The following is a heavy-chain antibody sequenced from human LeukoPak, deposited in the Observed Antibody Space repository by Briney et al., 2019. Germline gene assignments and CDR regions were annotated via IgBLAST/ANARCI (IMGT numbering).Heavy chain of an antibody. J-gene: IGHJ6*03. V-gene: IGHV4-4*02. CDR2: IYHSGST. D-gene: IGHD6-13*01. CDR3: ARTTEAHSWRTRYYDYYMDV. Sequence: SGTLSLTCAVSGGSITKTNWWSWVRQSPGKGLEWIGEIYHSGSTNYNPSLKSRVTISVDTSKNQFSLKLSSVTAADTAVYYCARTTEAHSWRTRYYDYYMDVWGKGTTVTVSS. CDR1: GGSITKTNW.